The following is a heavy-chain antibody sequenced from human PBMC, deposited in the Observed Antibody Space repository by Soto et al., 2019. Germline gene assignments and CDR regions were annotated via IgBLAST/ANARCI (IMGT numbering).Heavy chain of an antibody. V-gene: IGHV1-69*12. CDR1: GGTFSSYA. J-gene: IGHJ3*02. CDR2: IIPIFGTA. Sequence: QVQLVQSGAEVKKPGSSVKVSCKASGGTFSSYAISWVRQAPGQGLEWMGGIIPIFGTANYAQKFQGRVTMTADEATSTAYKAPSSLRSEQTGVYSCARAHPSIAAVGADAFDIWGQGTMVTVSS. D-gene: IGHD6-6*01. CDR3: ARAHPSIAAVGADAFDI.